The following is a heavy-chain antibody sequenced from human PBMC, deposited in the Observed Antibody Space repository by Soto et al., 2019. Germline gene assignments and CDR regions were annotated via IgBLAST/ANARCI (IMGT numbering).Heavy chain of an antibody. V-gene: IGHV1-2*04. CDR2: INPNSGGT. CDR3: ARNVDTAISSPNNWFDP. J-gene: IGHJ5*02. D-gene: IGHD5-18*01. Sequence: ASVKVSCKASGYTFTGYYMHWVRQAPGQGLEWMGWINPNSGGTNYAQKFLGWVTMTRDTSISTAYTELSRLRSDDTAVYYCARNVDTAISSPNNWFDPWGQGTLVTVSS. CDR1: GYTFTGYY.